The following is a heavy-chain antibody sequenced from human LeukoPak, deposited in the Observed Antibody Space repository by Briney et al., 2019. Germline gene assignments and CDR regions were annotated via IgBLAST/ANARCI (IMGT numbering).Heavy chain of an antibody. D-gene: IGHD2-2*01. J-gene: IGHJ4*02. CDR2: VDSSGTTI. CDR1: GFTFSSYE. Sequence: GGSLRLSCAASGFTFSSYEMNWVRQAPGKELEWVSYVDSSGTTIYHADSVKGRFTISRDNAKNSLYLQMNSLRAEDTAVYYCARGYCSSTSCYPPEYLDYWGQGTLVTVSS. CDR3: ARGYCSSTSCYPPEYLDY. V-gene: IGHV3-48*03.